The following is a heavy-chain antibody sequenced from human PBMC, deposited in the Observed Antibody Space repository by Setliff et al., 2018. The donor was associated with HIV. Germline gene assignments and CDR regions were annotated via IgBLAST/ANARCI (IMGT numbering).Heavy chain of an antibody. J-gene: IGHJ4*02. CDR3: ARDPGALYHPDY. CDR1: GVTFSTYA. V-gene: IGHV1-69*13. D-gene: IGHD2-2*02. CDR2: IIPIFGTT. Sequence: SVKVSCKASGVTFSTYAISWVRQAPGQGLEWLGGIIPIFGTTIYAEKFQGRVTISADESTSTAYMELNSLRFEDTAVYYCARDPGALYHPDYWGQGTLVTVSS.